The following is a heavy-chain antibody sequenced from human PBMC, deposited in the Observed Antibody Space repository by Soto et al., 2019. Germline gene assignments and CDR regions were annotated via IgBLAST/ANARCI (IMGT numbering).Heavy chain of an antibody. CDR2: ISAYNGNT. CDR3: ARGYVKYCISTSCSIGAFDI. CDR1: GYTYTSNG. J-gene: IGHJ3*02. Sequence: GTSVKVSCEDSGYTYTSNGISWVRQAPEQGLEWLGWISAYNGNTNYAQKLQGRVTMTTDTSTSTAYMELRSLRSDDTAVYYCARGYVKYCISTSCSIGAFDIWGQGTMVTVSS. V-gene: IGHV1-18*01. D-gene: IGHD2-2*01.